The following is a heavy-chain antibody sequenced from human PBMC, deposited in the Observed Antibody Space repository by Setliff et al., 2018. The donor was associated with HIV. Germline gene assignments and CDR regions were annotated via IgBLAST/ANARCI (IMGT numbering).Heavy chain of an antibody. CDR2: IYYSGST. Sequence: SETLSLTCTASGGSISNGVYYWSWIRQHPGKGLEWIGYIYYSGSTYYNPSLKSRVTISVDTSKNQFSLKLSSVTAADTAVYYCARAPPTDYDFTYYFDYWGQGTLVTVSS. CDR1: GGSISNGVYY. V-gene: IGHV4-31*03. D-gene: IGHD3-3*01. CDR3: ARAPPTDYDFTYYFDY. J-gene: IGHJ4*02.